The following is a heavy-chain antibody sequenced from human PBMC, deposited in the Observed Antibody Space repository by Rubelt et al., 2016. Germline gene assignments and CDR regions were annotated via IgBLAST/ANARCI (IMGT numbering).Heavy chain of an antibody. J-gene: IGHJ4*02. CDR1: GFTFINAW. D-gene: IGHD5-12*01. Sequence: EVQLVESGGALVKPDESLRLSCAASGFTFINAWMNWVRQAPGKGLEWVSSITTTSDYMYYADSVKGRFTISRDNAKNSLYLQMNSLRAEDTAVYYCARRDMVANFDYWGQGTLVTVSS. CDR3: ARRDMVANFDY. V-gene: IGHV3-21*01. CDR2: ITTTSDYM.